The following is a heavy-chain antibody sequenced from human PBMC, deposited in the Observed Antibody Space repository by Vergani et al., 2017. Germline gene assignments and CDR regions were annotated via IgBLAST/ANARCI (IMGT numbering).Heavy chain of an antibody. CDR2: ISGSGGST. J-gene: IGHJ1*01. CDR1: GFTFSSYA. V-gene: IGHV3-23*04. CDR3: AKGRIFVVPAAKQYFQH. Sequence: VHLVESGGGVVQPGRSLRLSCAASGFTFSSYAMSWVRQAPGKELEWVSAISGSGGSTYYEDSVKGRFTISRDNSKNTLYLQMNSLRAEDTAVYYCAKGRIFVVPAAKQYFQHWGQGTLVTVSS. D-gene: IGHD2-2*01.